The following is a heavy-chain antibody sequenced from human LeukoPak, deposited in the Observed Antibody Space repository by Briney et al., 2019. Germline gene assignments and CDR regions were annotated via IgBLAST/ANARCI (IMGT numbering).Heavy chain of an antibody. CDR2: INPSGGST. J-gene: IGHJ4*02. Sequence: ASVRVSCKASGYTFTRYYIHWVRQAPGQGLEWMGIINPSGGSTNYAQKFQGRVTVTRDTSTSTVYMELSSLRSEDTAVYYCARARSDFDYWGQGTLVTVSS. V-gene: IGHV1-46*01. CDR3: ARARSDFDY. CDR1: GYTFTRYY.